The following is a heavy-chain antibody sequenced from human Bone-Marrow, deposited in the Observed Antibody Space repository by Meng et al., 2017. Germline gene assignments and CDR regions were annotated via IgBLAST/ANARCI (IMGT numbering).Heavy chain of an antibody. CDR3: ARDDYEGRGFDY. V-gene: IGHV3-33*04. Sequence: GESLKISCAASGFTFITYGIHWVRQAPGKGLEWVALIWYVGSNKYHADSVKGRFTISRDNSKNTLYLQMNSLRAEDTAVYYCARDDYEGRGFDYWGQGTLVTVSS. CDR1: GFTFITYG. CDR2: IWYVGSNK. J-gene: IGHJ4*02. D-gene: IGHD4-17*01.